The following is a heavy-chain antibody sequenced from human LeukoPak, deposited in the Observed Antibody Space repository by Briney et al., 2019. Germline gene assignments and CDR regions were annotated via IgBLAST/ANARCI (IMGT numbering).Heavy chain of an antibody. V-gene: IGHV3-23*01. J-gene: IGHJ6*02. Sequence: GGSLRLPCAASGFTFSSYAMSWVRQAPGKGLEWVSAISGSGGSTYYADSVKGRFTISRDNSKNTLYLQMNSLRAEDTAVYYCAKSNSNYHYYYYGMDVWGQGTTVTVSS. CDR3: AKSNSNYHYYYYGMDV. CDR1: GFTFSSYA. D-gene: IGHD4-4*01. CDR2: ISGSGGST.